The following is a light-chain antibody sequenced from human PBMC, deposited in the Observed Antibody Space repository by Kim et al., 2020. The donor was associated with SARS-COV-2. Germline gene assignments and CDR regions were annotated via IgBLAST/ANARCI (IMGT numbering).Light chain of an antibody. CDR1: SSNIGRNT. V-gene: IGLV1-44*01. CDR2: RNK. CDR3: AGWDNSLKAWV. Sequence: GQRVNITCSGNSSNIGRNTVNWYQASPGTAPKLLICRNKQRPSGVPDRFSGSKSGTSATLAISGLQSEDEADYYCAGWDNSLKAWVFGGGTQLTVL. J-gene: IGLJ3*02.